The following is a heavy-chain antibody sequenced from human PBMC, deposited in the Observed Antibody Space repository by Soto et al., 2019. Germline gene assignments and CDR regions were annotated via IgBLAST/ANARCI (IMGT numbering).Heavy chain of an antibody. D-gene: IGHD2-2*01. V-gene: IGHV4-34*01. CDR1: GGSFSGYY. CDR2: INHSGST. CDR3: ARETGVVVPAAISIDY. J-gene: IGHJ4*02. Sequence: PSETLSLTCAVYGGSFSGYYWSWIRQPPGKGLEWIGEINHSGSTNYNPSLKSRVTISVDTSKNQFSLKLSSVTAADTAVYYCARETGVVVPAAISIDYWGQGTLVTVSS.